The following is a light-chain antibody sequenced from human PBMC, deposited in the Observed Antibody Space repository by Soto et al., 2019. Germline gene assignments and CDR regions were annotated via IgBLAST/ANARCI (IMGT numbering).Light chain of an antibody. CDR1: QSVSSN. CDR2: GAS. Sequence: EIVMTQPPAPLSVSPGERATLSCRASQSVSSNLAWYQQKPGQAPRLLIYGASTRATGIPARFSGSGSGTEFTLTISSLQSEDFAVYYCQQYNNWPPAFGQGTKVEIK. CDR3: QQYNNWPPA. V-gene: IGKV3-15*01. J-gene: IGKJ1*01.